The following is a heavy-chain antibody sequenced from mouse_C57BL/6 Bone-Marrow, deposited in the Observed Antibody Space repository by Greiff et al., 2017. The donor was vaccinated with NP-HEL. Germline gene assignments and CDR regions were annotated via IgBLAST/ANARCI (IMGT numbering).Heavy chain of an antibody. CDR3: ARRGYYGSRGDYFDY. D-gene: IGHD1-1*01. Sequence: QVQLQQPGAELVKPGASVKLSCKASGYTFTSYWMHWVKQRPGQGLEWIGMIHPNSGSTNYNEKFKSKATLTVDKSSSTAYMQRSSLTSEDSAVYYCARRGYYGSRGDYFDYWGQGTTLTVSS. V-gene: IGHV1-64*01. J-gene: IGHJ2*01. CDR1: GYTFTSYW. CDR2: IHPNSGST.